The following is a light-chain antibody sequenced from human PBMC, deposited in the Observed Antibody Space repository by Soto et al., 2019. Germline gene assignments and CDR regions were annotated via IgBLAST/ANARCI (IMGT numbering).Light chain of an antibody. CDR2: EVT. CDR1: SSDVGGYNY. CDR3: SSYAGTAYV. V-gene: IGLV2-8*01. Sequence: QSVLTQPPSASGSPGQSVTISCTGTSSDVGGYNYVSWYQQHPGKVPKLMIYEVTKRPSGVPDRFSGSKSGNTASLTVSGLQTEDEADYYCSSYAGTAYVFGTGTKVPS. J-gene: IGLJ1*01.